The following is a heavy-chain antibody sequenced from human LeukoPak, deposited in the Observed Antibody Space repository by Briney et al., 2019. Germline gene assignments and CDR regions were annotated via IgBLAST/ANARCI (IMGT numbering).Heavy chain of an antibody. V-gene: IGHV3-43*02. J-gene: IGHJ3*02. CDR2: ISGDGGST. D-gene: IGHD4-17*01. CDR3: AKPLYGDYTHDAFDI. Sequence: GGSLRLSCAASGFTFDDYAMHWVRQAPGKGLEWVSLISGDGGSTYYADSVKGRFTISRDNSKNSLYLQMNSLRTEDTALYYCAKPLYGDYTHDAFDIWGQGTMVTVSS. CDR1: GFTFDDYA.